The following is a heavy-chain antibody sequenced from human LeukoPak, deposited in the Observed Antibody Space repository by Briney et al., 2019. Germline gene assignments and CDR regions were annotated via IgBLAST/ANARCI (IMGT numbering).Heavy chain of an antibody. D-gene: IGHD1-26*01. J-gene: IGHJ5*02. CDR2: IYASGST. Sequence: SETLSLTCTVSGGSISSYYWSWIRQPAGKGLEWIGRIYASGSTNYNPSLKSRVTMSVDTSKNQFSLKLSSVTAADTAVYYCARATDSGSYKGWFDPWGQGTLVTVSS. CDR3: ARATDSGSYKGWFDP. V-gene: IGHV4-4*07. CDR1: GGSISSYY.